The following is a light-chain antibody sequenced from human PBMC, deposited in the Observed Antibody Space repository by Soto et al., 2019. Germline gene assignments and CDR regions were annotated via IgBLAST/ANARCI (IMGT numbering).Light chain of an antibody. CDR2: DVS. CDR3: SSYTRSSTRV. CDR1: SSDVGDYNY. J-gene: IGLJ1*01. V-gene: IGLV2-14*01. Sequence: QSVLTQPASVSGSPGQSITISCTGTSSDVGDYNYVSWYQQHPGKAPKLVIFDVSDRPSGVSNRFSGSKSGNTASLTISGIQAEDEADYYCSSYTRSSTRVFGTGTKVTVL.